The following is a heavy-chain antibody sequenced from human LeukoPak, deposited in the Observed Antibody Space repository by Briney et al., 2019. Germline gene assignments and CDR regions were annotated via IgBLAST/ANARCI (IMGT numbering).Heavy chain of an antibody. CDR3: ARDSAMMAAY. CDR1: GFTFSSYA. J-gene: IGHJ4*02. Sequence: GRSLRLSCAASGFTFSSYAMHWVRQAPGKGLEWVAVISYDGSNKYYADSVKGRFTISRDNSKNTLYLQMNSLRAEDTAVYYCARDSAMMAAYWGQGTLVTVSS. D-gene: IGHD3-22*01. V-gene: IGHV3-30-3*01. CDR2: ISYDGSNK.